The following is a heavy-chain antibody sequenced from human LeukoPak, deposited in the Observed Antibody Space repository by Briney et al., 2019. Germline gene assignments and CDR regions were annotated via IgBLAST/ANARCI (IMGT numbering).Heavy chain of an antibody. D-gene: IGHD4-17*01. CDR3: ARAVTSTEGY. CDR2: INEDGSGK. J-gene: IGHJ4*02. CDR1: GFTFSRYW. V-gene: IGHV3-7*03. Sequence: GGSRRLSCAASGFTFSRYWMTWVRQAPGKGLEWVASINEDGSGKHYVDSVKGRFTISRDNAQKSVYLEMNSLRAEDTAVYYCARAVTSTEGYWGQGTLVTVSS.